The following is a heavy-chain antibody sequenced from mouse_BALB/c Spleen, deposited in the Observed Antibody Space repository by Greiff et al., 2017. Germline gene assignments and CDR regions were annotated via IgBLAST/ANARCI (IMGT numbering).Heavy chain of an antibody. D-gene: IGHD2-1*01. CDR1: GFTFSSFG. V-gene: IGHV5-17*02. Sequence: DVQLVESGGGLVQPGGSRKLSCAASGFTFSSFGMHWVRQAPEKGLEWVAYISSGSSTIYYADTVKGRFTISRDNPKNTLFLQMTSLRSEDTAMYYCARGGYGNSLAMDYWGQGTSVTVSS. CDR2: ISSGSSTI. J-gene: IGHJ4*01. CDR3: ARGGYGNSLAMDY.